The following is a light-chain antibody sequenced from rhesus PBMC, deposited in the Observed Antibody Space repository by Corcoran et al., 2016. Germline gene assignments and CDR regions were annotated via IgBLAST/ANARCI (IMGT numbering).Light chain of an antibody. J-gene: IGKJ4*01. V-gene: IGKV1-22*01. CDR2: KEA. CDR3: LQYSSSPLT. CDR1: QSISSW. Sequence: DIQMTQSPSSLSASVGDTVTITCRASQSISSWLDWYQQKPGNTPKLQIYKEASLQIGVPSRFSGGVSGTDFTLTISSMQPEDFATYYCLQYSSSPLTFGGGTKVEI.